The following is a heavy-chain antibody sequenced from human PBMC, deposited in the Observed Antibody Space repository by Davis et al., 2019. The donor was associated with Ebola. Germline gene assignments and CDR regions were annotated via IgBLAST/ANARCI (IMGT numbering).Heavy chain of an antibody. J-gene: IGHJ4*02. CDR1: GFTFDDYA. D-gene: IGHD3-10*01. Sequence: PGGSLRLSCAASGFTFDDYAMHWVRQAPGKGLEWVSGISWNSGSIGYADSVKGRFTISRDNAKNSLYLQMNSLRAEDTALYYCAKAEYYYGSGSYYKVDYFDYWGQGTLVTVSS. CDR2: ISWNSGSI. V-gene: IGHV3-9*01. CDR3: AKAEYYYGSGSYYKVDYFDY.